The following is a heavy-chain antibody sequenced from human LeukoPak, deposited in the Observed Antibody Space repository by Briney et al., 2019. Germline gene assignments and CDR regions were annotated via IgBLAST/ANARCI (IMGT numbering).Heavy chain of an antibody. Sequence: PGGSLRRYCATSGFSFNGARLSWVRQAPGKGLEWIGRIQHGGTTDYAAPVKGRFTISRDDSKATLYLQMNSLKTEDTAIYYCTTVTHFYLGGQGTLVTVSS. J-gene: IGHJ4*02. CDR1: GFSFNGAR. V-gene: IGHV3-15*01. D-gene: IGHD2-15*01. CDR2: IQHGGTT. CDR3: TTVTHFYL.